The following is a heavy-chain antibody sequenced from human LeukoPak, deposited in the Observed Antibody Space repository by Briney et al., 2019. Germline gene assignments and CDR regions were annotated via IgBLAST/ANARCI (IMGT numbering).Heavy chain of an antibody. CDR2: ISGSGDST. D-gene: IGHD3-22*01. V-gene: IGHV3-23*01. J-gene: IGHJ4*02. CDR3: AKDPFYYDSSGYPRPFDY. Sequence: GGSLRLSCAASGFTFSSYAMSWVRQAPGKGLEWVSAISGSGDSTYYADSVKGRFTISRDNSKNTLYLQMNSLRAEDTAVYYCAKDPFYYDSSGYPRPFDYWGQGALVTVSS. CDR1: GFTFSSYA.